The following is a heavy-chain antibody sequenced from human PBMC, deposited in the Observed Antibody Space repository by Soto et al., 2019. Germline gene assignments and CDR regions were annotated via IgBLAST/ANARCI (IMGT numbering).Heavy chain of an antibody. CDR1: GVSSYSGGYS. Sequence: TLYITCPVSGVSSYSGGYSWAWIRQPPGKGPEWIGDIYESGRTYYKPSLKGRVAISADRSTNQFSLRLESVTAADTAVYYCARGERSSGRFSGWFDSWGQGSLVTVPS. V-gene: IGHV4-30-2*01. D-gene: IGHD1-26*01. CDR2: IYESGRT. CDR3: ARGERSSGRFSGWFDS. J-gene: IGHJ5*01.